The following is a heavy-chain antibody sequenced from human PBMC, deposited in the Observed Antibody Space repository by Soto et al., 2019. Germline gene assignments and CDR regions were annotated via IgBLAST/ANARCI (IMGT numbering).Heavy chain of an antibody. Sequence: GGSLRLSCAASVFTFSSYDMHWVRQATGKGLEWVSAIGTAGDTYYPGSVKGRFTISRENAKNSLYLQMNSLRAGDTAVYYCARFVVVTGSAYFDYWGQGTLVTVSS. V-gene: IGHV3-13*01. CDR2: IGTAGDT. D-gene: IGHD2-21*02. J-gene: IGHJ4*02. CDR1: VFTFSSYD. CDR3: ARFVVVTGSAYFDY.